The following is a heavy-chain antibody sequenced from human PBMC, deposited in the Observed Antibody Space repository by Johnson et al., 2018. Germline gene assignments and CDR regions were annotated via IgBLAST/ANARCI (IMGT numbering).Heavy chain of an antibody. V-gene: IGHV1-69*12. CDR3: AREARITGTSYYYYYYMDV. CDR1: GGTFSSYA. CDR2: IIPIFGTA. J-gene: IGHJ6*03. D-gene: IGHD1-7*01. Sequence: QVQLVQSGAEVKKXGSSVKVXCKASGGTFSSYAISWVRQAPGQGLEWMGGIIPIFGTANYAPKFQGRVTITADESTSTAYMELSSLGSEDTAVYYCAREARITGTSYYYYYYMDVWGKGTTVTVSS.